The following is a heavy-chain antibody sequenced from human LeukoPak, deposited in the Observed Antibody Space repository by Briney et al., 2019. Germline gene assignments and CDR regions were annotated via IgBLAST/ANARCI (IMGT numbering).Heavy chain of an antibody. Sequence: ASVKVSCKASGGTFSSYAISWVRQAPGQGLEWMGRIIPILGMANYAQKFQGRVTITADKSTSTAYMELSSLRSEDTAVYYCARTARAAGRKGGYYFDYWGQGTLVTVSS. CDR2: IIPILGMA. J-gene: IGHJ4*02. V-gene: IGHV1-69*04. D-gene: IGHD6-13*01. CDR1: GGTFSSYA. CDR3: ARTARAAGRKGGYYFDY.